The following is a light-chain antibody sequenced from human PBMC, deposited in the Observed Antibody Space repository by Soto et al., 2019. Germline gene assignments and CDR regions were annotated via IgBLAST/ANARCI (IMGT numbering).Light chain of an antibody. CDR3: QQYGCSPIT. Sequence: EIVLTQSPGTLSLSPGERAALSCRVSQSVSSSHLAWYQHRSGQAPRLLIYATSSRATGSPDRFSGSGSGTDFTLTISRLEPEDFAVYYCQQYGCSPITFGQGTRLEIK. CDR2: ATS. CDR1: QSVSSSH. V-gene: IGKV3-20*01. J-gene: IGKJ5*01.